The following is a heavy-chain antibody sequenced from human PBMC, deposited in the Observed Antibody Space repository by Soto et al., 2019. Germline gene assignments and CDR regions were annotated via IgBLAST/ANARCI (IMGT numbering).Heavy chain of an antibody. Sequence: PGESLKISCKGSGYRFTSYWIGWVRQMPGKGLEWMGIIYPGDSDTRYSPSFQGQVTISADKSISTAYLQWSSLKASDTAMYYCARRTLGYCSGGSCYSYDMDVWGQGTTVTVSS. CDR1: GYRFTSYW. J-gene: IGHJ6*02. CDR3: ARRTLGYCSGGSCYSYDMDV. D-gene: IGHD2-15*01. V-gene: IGHV5-51*01. CDR2: IYPGDSDT.